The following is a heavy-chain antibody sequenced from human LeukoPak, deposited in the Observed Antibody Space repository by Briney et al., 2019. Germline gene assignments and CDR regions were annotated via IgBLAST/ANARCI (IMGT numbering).Heavy chain of an antibody. V-gene: IGHV4-61*02. CDR3: ARDPSSFPFDY. CDR2: IYTSGST. CDR1: GGSISSGSYY. D-gene: IGHD2-15*01. Sequence: SETLSLTCTVSGGSISSGSYYWSWIRQPAGKGLEWIGRIYTSGSTNYNPSLKSRVIISVDTSKNQFSLKLSSVTAADTAVYYCARDPSSFPFDYWGQGTLVTVSS. J-gene: IGHJ4*02.